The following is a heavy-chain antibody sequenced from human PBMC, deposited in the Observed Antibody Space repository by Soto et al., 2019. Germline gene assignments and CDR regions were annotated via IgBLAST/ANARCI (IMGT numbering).Heavy chain of an antibody. CDR2: INHRGST. CDR3: ARYCSSTSCQKAGRPFDY. V-gene: IGHV4-34*01. J-gene: IGHJ4*02. CDR1: GGSFSGYY. Sequence: SETLSLTCAVYGGSFSGYYWSWIRQPPGKGLEWIGEINHRGSTNYNPSLKSRVTISVDTSKNQFSLKLSSVTAADTAVYYCARYCSSTSCQKAGRPFDYWGQGTLVTVSS. D-gene: IGHD2-2*01.